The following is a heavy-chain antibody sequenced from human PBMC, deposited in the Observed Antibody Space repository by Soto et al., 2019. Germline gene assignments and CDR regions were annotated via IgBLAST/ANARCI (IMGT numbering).Heavy chain of an antibody. D-gene: IGHD2-2*01. CDR1: GFTFSTYW. J-gene: IGHJ3*02. CDR3: ARDVSPADGNIFYDAFDI. V-gene: IGHV3-7*01. Sequence: EVQLVESGGDLVQPGGSLRLSCAASGFTFSTYWMTWVRQAPGRGLEWVANIRKDASVIHYADSVEGRFTISRDNAKNSLYLQMRSLRAEDTAVYFCARDVSPADGNIFYDAFDIWGQGTVVTVSS. CDR2: IRKDASVI.